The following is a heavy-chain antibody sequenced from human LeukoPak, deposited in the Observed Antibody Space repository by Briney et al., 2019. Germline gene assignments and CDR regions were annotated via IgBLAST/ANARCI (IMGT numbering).Heavy chain of an antibody. V-gene: IGHV3-23*01. Sequence: GGSLRLSCAASGFTLSNYAMNWVRRTPGKGLEWVSGIRESGGGTYYTDSVKGRFTISRDNAKNTLYLQMNSLRAEDTAVYYCAKRGVVVRGVLVFGFHKEAYYFDHWGQGSLVTVYS. J-gene: IGHJ4*02. CDR3: AKRGVVVRGVLVFGFHKEAYYFDH. CDR1: GFTLSNYA. D-gene: IGHD3-10*01. CDR2: IRESGGGT.